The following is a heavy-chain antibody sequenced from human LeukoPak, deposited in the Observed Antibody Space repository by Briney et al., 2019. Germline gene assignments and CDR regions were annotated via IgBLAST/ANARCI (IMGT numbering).Heavy chain of an antibody. D-gene: IGHD1-7*01. Sequence: PSETLSLTCTVSGGSIIGDYWSWIRQPARRGLEWIGRIYSSGTTTYNPSLESRVTMSVETSNNQFSLKLRSVTAADTAVYYCARGLTGSTGFDYWGQGTLVAVSS. CDR3: ARGLTGSTGFDY. CDR1: GGSIIGDY. CDR2: IYSSGTT. J-gene: IGHJ4*02. V-gene: IGHV4-4*07.